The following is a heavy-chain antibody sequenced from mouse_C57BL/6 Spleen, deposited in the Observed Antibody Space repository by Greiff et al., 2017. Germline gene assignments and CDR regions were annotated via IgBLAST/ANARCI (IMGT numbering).Heavy chain of an antibody. D-gene: IGHD1-1*01. V-gene: IGHV5-9-1*02. CDR1: GFTFSSYA. J-gene: IGHJ3*01. Sequence: EVKLVESGEGLVKPGGSLKLSCAASGFTFSSYAMSWVRQTPEKRLEWVAYISSGGDYIYYADTVKGRFTISRDNARNTLYLQMSSLKSEDTAMYYCTRGNPYDGSSPLFAYWGQGTLVTVSA. CDR3: TRGNPYDGSSPLFAY. CDR2: ISSGGDYI.